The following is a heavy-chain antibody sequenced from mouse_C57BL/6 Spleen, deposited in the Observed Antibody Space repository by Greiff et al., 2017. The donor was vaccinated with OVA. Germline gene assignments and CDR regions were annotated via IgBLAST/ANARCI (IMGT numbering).Heavy chain of an antibody. CDR1: GYTFTSYW. J-gene: IGHJ2*01. CDR3: ARHLLNYGTVDY. D-gene: IGHD1-1*01. Sequence: QVQLQQPGAELVKPGASVKLSCKASGYTFTSYWMHWVKQRPGQGLEWIGMIHPNSGSTNYNEKFKSKATLTVDKSTSTAYMQLSSLTSEVSAVYYCARHLLNYGTVDYWGQGTTLTVSS. CDR2: IHPNSGST. V-gene: IGHV1-64*01.